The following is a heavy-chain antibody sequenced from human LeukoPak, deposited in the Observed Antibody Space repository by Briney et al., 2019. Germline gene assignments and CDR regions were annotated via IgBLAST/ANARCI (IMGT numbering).Heavy chain of an antibody. CDR3: ARGGLGGGAPDY. J-gene: IGHJ4*02. Sequence: GASVKVSCKASGGTFSSYAISWVRQAPGQGLEWMGGIIPIFGTANYAQRFQGRVTITADESTSTAYMELSSLRSEDTAVYYCARGGLGGGAPDYWGQGILVTVSS. V-gene: IGHV1-69*13. CDR2: IIPIFGTA. CDR1: GGTFSSYA. D-gene: IGHD3-16*01.